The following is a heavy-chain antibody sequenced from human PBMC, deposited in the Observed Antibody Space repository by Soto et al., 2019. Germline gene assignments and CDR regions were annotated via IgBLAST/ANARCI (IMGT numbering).Heavy chain of an antibody. D-gene: IGHD1-1*01. CDR3: ARDLGSTSAYFDY. CDR2: LWYNGSKK. Sequence: QVQLVESGGGVVQPGRSLRLSCETSGFTFSNYGMHWVRQAPGKGLEWVALLWYNGSKKYYSDFVKGRFTISRDDSKNTLYLQMDSLRAEDTAVYYWARDLGSTSAYFDYWGLGTLVIVSS. J-gene: IGHJ4*02. CDR1: GFTFSNYG. V-gene: IGHV3-33*01.